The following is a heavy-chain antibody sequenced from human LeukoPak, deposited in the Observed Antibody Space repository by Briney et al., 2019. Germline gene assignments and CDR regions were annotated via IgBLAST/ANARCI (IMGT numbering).Heavy chain of an antibody. CDR1: GGSISSYY. CDR3: ARGQINMVRGVSVYYYYYMDV. J-gene: IGHJ6*03. Sequence: SETLSLTCTVSGGSISSYYWSWIRQPPGKGLGWRCYIYYSGGTNYTPPPKSRATTSLEKTKNQFPRKLSSVTAADTAVYYCARGQINMVRGVSVYYYYYMDVWGKGTTVTVSS. CDR2: IYYSGGT. V-gene: IGHV4-59*01. D-gene: IGHD3-10*01.